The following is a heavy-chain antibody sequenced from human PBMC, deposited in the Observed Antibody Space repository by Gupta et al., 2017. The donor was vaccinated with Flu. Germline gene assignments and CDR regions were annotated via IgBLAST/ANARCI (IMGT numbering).Heavy chain of an antibody. J-gene: IGHJ4*02. CDR2: INDSGSRA. D-gene: IGHD3-16*01. CDR1: GSLSGYF. CDR3: ARGYGYVWGRDDA. Sequence: GSLSGYFWSWVRQPPGKGLEWIGEINDSGSRAIYNPSLTSRVTISVDTSKSQFSLELTSVTAADTALYYCARGYGYVWGRDDAWGRGTLV. V-gene: IGHV4-34*01.